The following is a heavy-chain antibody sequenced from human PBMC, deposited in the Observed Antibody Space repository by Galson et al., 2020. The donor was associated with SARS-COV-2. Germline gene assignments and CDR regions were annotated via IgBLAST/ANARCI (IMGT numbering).Heavy chain of an antibody. CDR3: AMRGVNWNYGAPY. J-gene: IGHJ4*02. V-gene: IGHV3-7*01. D-gene: IGHD1-7*01. Sequence: TGGSLRLSCAASGFTFSSYWMSWVRQAPGKGLEWVANIKQDGSEKYYVDSVKGRFTISRDNAKNSLYLQMNSLRAEDTAVYYCAMRGVNWNYGAPYWGQGTLVTVSS. CDR1: GFTFSSYW. CDR2: IKQDGSEK.